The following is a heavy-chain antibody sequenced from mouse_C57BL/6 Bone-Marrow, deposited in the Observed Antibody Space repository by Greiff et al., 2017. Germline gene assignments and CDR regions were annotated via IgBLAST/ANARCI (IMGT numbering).Heavy chain of an antibody. CDR3: AREDGYYLDY. Sequence: EVQLQQSGPELVKPGASVKIPCKASGYTFTDYNMDWVKQSPGKSLEWIGDINPNNGGTIYNQKFKGKATLTVDKSSSTAYMELSSLTSEDTAVYYCAREDGYYLDYWGQGTTLTVSS. CDR1: GYTFTDYN. CDR2: INPNNGGT. V-gene: IGHV1-18*01. D-gene: IGHD2-3*01. J-gene: IGHJ2*01.